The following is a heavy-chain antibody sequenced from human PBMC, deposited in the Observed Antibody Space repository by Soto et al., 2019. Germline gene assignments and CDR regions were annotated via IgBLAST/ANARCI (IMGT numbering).Heavy chain of an antibody. CDR3: AKVGYCTNGVCYTPAGRGWYRL. V-gene: IGHV3-23*01. D-gene: IGHD2-8*01. J-gene: IGHJ4*02. Sequence: GGSLRLSCAASGFTFSSYAMSWVRQAPGKGLEWVSAISGSGGSTYYADSVKGRFTIPRDNSKNTLYLQMNSLRAEDTAVYYCAKVGYCTNGVCYTPAGRGWYRLWGQGSLVTV. CDR2: ISGSGGST. CDR1: GFTFSSYA.